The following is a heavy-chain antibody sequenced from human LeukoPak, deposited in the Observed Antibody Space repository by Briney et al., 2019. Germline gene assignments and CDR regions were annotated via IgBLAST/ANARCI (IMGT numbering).Heavy chain of an antibody. CDR2: IYYSGGT. Sequence: SETLSLTCSAPGDSISSYYWSWIRQPPGKGLEWIGSIYYSGGTNYNPSLKSRVTLSVDTSKNQFSLKLSSVTAADTAVYYCARWDYSSSSQNWFDPWGQGTLVTVSS. CDR1: GDSISSYY. J-gene: IGHJ5*02. CDR3: ARWDYSSSSQNWFDP. V-gene: IGHV4-59*01. D-gene: IGHD6-13*01.